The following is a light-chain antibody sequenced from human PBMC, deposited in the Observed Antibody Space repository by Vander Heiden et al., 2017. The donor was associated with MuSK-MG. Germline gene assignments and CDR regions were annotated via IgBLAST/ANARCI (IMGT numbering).Light chain of an antibody. CDR2: GAS. V-gene: IGKV3-11*01. CDR1: QSVGTY. CDR3: QHRSYGPMYT. J-gene: IGKJ2*01. Sequence: EIVLTQSPATLSLSPGERATLSCRASQSVGTYLAWYQLKPGQAPRLLIYGASNRATGTPARFSGSAYGTDFTLTISSLDAEDFAVYYCQHRSYGPMYTFGQGTKLEIK.